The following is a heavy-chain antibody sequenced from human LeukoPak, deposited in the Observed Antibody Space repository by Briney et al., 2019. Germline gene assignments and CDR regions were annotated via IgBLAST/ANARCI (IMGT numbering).Heavy chain of an antibody. J-gene: IGHJ3*02. V-gene: IGHV3-74*01. D-gene: IGHD3-16*01. CDR1: GFTLNNYW. CDR3: ARGKDGVWAFDI. Sequence: GGSRRLSCGASGFTLNNYWMHWVRQAPGMGLVWVSRINSDGSGTTYADSVKGRVTISRDNAKNTLYPQMNSLRAEDAAVYYCARGKDGVWAFDIWGQGTTVTVSS. CDR2: INSDGSGT.